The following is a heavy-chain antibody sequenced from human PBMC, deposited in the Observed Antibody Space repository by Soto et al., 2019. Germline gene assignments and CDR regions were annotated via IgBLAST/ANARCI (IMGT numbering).Heavy chain of an antibody. Sequence: ASVKVSCKASGGTFSSYAISWVRQAPGQGLEWMGGIIPIFGTANYAQKFQGRVTITADESTSTAYMELSSLRSEDTAVYYCARGCGGDCSYYYYGMDVWGQGTTVTVSS. D-gene: IGHD2-21*02. CDR3: ARGCGGDCSYYYYGMDV. CDR1: GGTFSSYA. CDR2: IIPIFGTA. V-gene: IGHV1-69*13. J-gene: IGHJ6*02.